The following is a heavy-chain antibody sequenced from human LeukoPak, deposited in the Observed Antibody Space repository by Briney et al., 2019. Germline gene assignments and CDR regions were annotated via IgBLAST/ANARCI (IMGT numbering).Heavy chain of an antibody. Sequence: GGSLRLSCAASGFTFSDYHMSWIRQAPGKGLEWVSYISTSGSTIYYAESMKGRFTISRDNAKNSVYLQMKSLRAEDTAVYYCARDLRGHNSRSLDFWGQGTLVPVSS. V-gene: IGHV3-11*01. CDR1: GFTFSDYH. J-gene: IGHJ4*02. CDR2: ISTSGSTI. D-gene: IGHD5-18*01. CDR3: ARDLRGHNSRSLDF.